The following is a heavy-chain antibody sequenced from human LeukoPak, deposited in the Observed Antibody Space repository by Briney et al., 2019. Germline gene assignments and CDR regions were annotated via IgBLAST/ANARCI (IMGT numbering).Heavy chain of an antibody. J-gene: IGHJ4*02. Sequence: GASLGLSCAASGFTFSSYAMSWVRQAPGKGLEWVSAISGSGGSTYYADSVKGRFTISRDNSKNTLYLQMNSLRAEDTAVYYCAKGSGGYWALLDYWGQGTLVTVSS. D-gene: IGHD3-22*01. CDR2: ISGSGGST. V-gene: IGHV3-23*01. CDR1: GFTFSSYA. CDR3: AKGSGGYWALLDY.